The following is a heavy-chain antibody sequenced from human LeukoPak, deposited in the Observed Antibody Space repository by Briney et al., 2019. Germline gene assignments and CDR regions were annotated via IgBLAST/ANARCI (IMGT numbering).Heavy chain of an antibody. CDR3: ARETAAVI. CDR1: GGSISSYY. V-gene: IGHV4-59*01. Sequence: ETLSLTCTVSGGSISSYYWSWIRQPPGKGLEWIGYIYYSGSTNYNPSLKSRVTISVDTSKNQFSLKLSSVTAADTAVYYCARETAAVIWGQGTLVTVSS. D-gene: IGHD6-13*01. J-gene: IGHJ4*02. CDR2: IYYSGST.